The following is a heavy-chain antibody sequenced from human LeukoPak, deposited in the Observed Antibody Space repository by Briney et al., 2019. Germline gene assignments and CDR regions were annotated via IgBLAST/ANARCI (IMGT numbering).Heavy chain of an antibody. CDR1: GGSFSGYY. CDR2: IYYSGST. D-gene: IGHD6-13*01. Sequence: SETLSLTCAVYGGSFSGYYWSWIRQPPGKGLEWIGYIYYSGSTNYNPSLKSRVTISVDTSKNQFSLKLSSVTAADTAVYYCARVHDSSSWYVNWLDPWGQGTLVTVSS. V-gene: IGHV4-59*01. J-gene: IGHJ5*02. CDR3: ARVHDSSSWYVNWLDP.